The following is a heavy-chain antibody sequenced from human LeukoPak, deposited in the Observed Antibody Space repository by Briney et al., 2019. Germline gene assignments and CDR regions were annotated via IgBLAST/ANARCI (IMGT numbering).Heavy chain of an antibody. CDR3: TRRGYCSSTSCSGGGYYGMDV. Sequence: PGGSLRLSCAASGFTFSGSAMHWVRQASGKGLEWVGRIRSKANSYAAAYAASVKGRFTISRDDSKNTAYLQMNSLKTEDTAVYCCTRRGYCSSTSCSGGGYYGMDVWGKGTTVTVSS. CDR2: IRSKANSYAA. V-gene: IGHV3-73*01. CDR1: GFTFSGSA. D-gene: IGHD2-2*01. J-gene: IGHJ6*04.